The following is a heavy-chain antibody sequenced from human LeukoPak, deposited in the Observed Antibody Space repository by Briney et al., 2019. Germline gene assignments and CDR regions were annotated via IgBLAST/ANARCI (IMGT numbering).Heavy chain of an antibody. V-gene: IGHV4-59*01. CDR3: ARGAYYFDH. CDR2: IYFSGST. Sequence: PSETLSLTCIVSGGSISSYYWSWIRQPPGKGLEWIGYIYFSGSTNYNPSLESRVTVSVDTSKNQLSLKLSSVTTADAAVYYCARGAYYFDHWGQGTLVTVSS. CDR1: GGSISSYY. J-gene: IGHJ4*02.